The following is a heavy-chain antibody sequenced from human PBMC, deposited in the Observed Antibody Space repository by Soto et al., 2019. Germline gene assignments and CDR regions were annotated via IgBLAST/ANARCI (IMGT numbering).Heavy chain of an antibody. D-gene: IGHD3-3*01. J-gene: IGHJ5*02. CDR3: ARVSWNYDFWSGLSP. CDR2: IYYSGST. V-gene: IGHV4-59*01. Sequence: PSETLSLTCTVSGGSISSYYWSWIRQPPGKGLEWIGYIYYSGSTNCNPSLKSRVTISVDTSKNQFSLKLSSVTAADTAVYYCARVSWNYDFWSGLSPWGQGTLVTVSS. CDR1: GGSISSYY.